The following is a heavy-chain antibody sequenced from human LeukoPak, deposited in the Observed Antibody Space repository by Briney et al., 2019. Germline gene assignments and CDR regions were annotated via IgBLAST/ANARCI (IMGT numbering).Heavy chain of an antibody. D-gene: IGHD3-10*01. J-gene: IGHJ4*02. CDR1: GFTFTSYD. Sequence: GGSLRLSCAASGFTFTSYDMSWVRQAPGKGLEWVSAISASGGNTYYADSVKGRFTISRDNSKNTLYLQMNSLRAEDTAVYYCAKEVLGSYPHFDYWGQGTLVTVSS. V-gene: IGHV3-23*01. CDR3: AKEVLGSYPHFDY. CDR2: ISASGGNT.